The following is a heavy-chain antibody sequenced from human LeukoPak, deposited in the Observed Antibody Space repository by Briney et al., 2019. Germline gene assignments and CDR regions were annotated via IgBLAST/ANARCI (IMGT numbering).Heavy chain of an antibody. CDR2: INQDGSEN. Sequence: GGSLRLSCAASGFTFSSYAMSWVRQAPGKGLEWVANINQDGSENYYVDSVKGRFTISRDNAKNSLYLQMNSLRAEDTAVYYCASLSTGDTFDYWGQGTLVTVSS. CDR1: GFTFSSYA. V-gene: IGHV3-7*01. D-gene: IGHD1-1*01. CDR3: ASLSTGDTFDY. J-gene: IGHJ4*02.